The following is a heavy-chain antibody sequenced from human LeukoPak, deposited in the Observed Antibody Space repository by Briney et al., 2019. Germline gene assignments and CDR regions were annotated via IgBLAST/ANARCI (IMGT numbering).Heavy chain of an antibody. Sequence: GGSLRLSCAASGFTVSSNYMSWVRQAPGKGLEWVSAISGSGGSTYYADSVKGRFTISRDNSKNTLYLQMNSLRAEDTAVYYCAKVGSRPYGDYVYYYGMDVWGQGTTVTVSS. D-gene: IGHD4-17*01. CDR2: ISGSGGST. J-gene: IGHJ6*02. V-gene: IGHV3-23*01. CDR3: AKVGSRPYGDYVYYYGMDV. CDR1: GFTVSSNY.